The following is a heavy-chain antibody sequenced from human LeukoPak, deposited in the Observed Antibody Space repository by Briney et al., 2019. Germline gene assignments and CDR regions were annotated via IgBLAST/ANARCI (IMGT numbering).Heavy chain of an antibody. Sequence: SESLSLTCTVSGGSISSYYWSWIRQPPGKGLEWVGYIYYSGSTNYHPSLKTRVTISVETSNNQSSLKLSTVTTAEAAAFYFGRYSPVVAATYWYFDLWGRGTLVTVSS. CDR3: GRYSPVVAATYWYFDL. D-gene: IGHD2-15*01. J-gene: IGHJ2*01. CDR2: IYYSGST. CDR1: GGSISSYY. V-gene: IGHV4-59*01.